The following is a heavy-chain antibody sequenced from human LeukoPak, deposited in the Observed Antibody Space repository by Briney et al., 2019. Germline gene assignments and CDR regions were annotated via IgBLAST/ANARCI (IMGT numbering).Heavy chain of an antibody. CDR2: IWYDGSNK. Sequence: PGGSLRLSCAASGFTFSSYGMHWDRQAPGKGLEWVAVIWYDGSNKYYADSVKGRFTISRDNSKNTLYLQMNSLRAEDTAVYYCAKEAVVVAADYWGQGTLVTVSS. CDR1: GFTFSSYG. J-gene: IGHJ4*02. D-gene: IGHD2-15*01. CDR3: AKEAVVVAADY. V-gene: IGHV3-33*06.